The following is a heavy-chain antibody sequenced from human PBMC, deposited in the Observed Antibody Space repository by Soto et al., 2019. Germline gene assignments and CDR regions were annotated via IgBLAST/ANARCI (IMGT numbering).Heavy chain of an antibody. D-gene: IGHD5-12*01. J-gene: IGHJ4*02. CDR1: GFTFSSYG. V-gene: IGHV3-30*18. CDR2: ISYDGSNK. CDR3: AKDVATRSRIDY. Sequence: GGSLRLSCAASGFTFSSYGMHWVRQAPGKGLEWVAVISYDGSNKYYADSVKGRFTISRDNSKNTLYLQMNSLRAEDTAVYYCAKDVATRSRIDYWGQGTLVTVSS.